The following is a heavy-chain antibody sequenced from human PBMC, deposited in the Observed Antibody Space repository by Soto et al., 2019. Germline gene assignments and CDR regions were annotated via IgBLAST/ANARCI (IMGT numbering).Heavy chain of an antibody. CDR3: ARVPAAIPTYYYYGLDV. Sequence: QVQLVESGGGLVKPGGSLRLSCAASGFTFSDYYMNWIRQPPGKGLEWVSYIGSSSSDTHYADSVKGRFTISRDNAKNLXYLQMNSLRAEDTAVYYCARVPAAIPTYYYYGLDVWGQGTTVTVSS. V-gene: IGHV3-11*05. CDR1: GFTFSDYY. D-gene: IGHD2-2*01. CDR2: IGSSSSDT. J-gene: IGHJ6*02.